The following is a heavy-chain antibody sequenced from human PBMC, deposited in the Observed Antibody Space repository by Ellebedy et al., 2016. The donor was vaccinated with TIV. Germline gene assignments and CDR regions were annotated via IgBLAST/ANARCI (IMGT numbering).Heavy chain of an antibody. J-gene: IGHJ6*04. V-gene: IGHV3-53*01. Sequence: PGGSLRLSCAASGFTVSSNYMSWARRAPGQGLGWVSVIYGGGNTDYAEHVEGRFTISRDNSKNTVYLPMNSLRAEDTAVYYCARARGWYGSDGMDVWGEGTTVTVSS. CDR1: GFTVSSNY. D-gene: IGHD6-19*01. CDR3: ARARGWYGSDGMDV. CDR2: IYGGGNT.